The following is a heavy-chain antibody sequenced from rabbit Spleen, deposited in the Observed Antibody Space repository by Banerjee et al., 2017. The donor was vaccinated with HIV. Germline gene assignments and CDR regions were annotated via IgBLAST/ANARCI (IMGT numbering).Heavy chain of an antibody. CDR2: IYGGGSGST. Sequence: QEQLEESGGDLVKPEGSLTLTCTASGFSFSSRYYMCWVRQAPGKGLEWIACIYGGGSGSTYYASWAKGRFTISKTSSTTVTLQMTRLTAADTATYFCARDSGTSFSSYGMDLWGQGTLVTVS. V-gene: IGHV1S45*01. CDR1: GFSFSSRYY. J-gene: IGHJ6*01. D-gene: IGHD8-1*01. CDR3: ARDSGTSFSSYGMDL.